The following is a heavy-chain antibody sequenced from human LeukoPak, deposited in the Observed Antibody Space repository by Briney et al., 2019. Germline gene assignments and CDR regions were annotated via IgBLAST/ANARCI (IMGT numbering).Heavy chain of an antibody. Sequence: PGGSLRLSCAASGFTLSNYWMHWVRQVPGKGLVWVSSINGHGNTTKYADSVRGRFTISRDNAKNTLFLQMYSLRADDTAVYFCSRGREYIRNWNPFDFWGHGTLVTVSS. V-gene: IGHV3-74*01. CDR1: GFTLSNYW. D-gene: IGHD1-1*01. J-gene: IGHJ4*01. CDR3: SRGREYIRNWNPFDF. CDR2: INGHGNTT.